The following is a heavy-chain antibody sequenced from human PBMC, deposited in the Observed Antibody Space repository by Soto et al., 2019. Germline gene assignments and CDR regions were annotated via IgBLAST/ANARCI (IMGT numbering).Heavy chain of an antibody. J-gene: IGHJ5*02. CDR3: AGPAYSTPGKNWFDP. CDR1: GYTFTSYY. D-gene: IGHD6-13*01. CDR2: INPSGGST. Sequence: QVQLVQSGAEVKKPGASVKVSCKASGYTFTSYYMHWVRQAPGQGLEWMGIINPSGGSTSYAQKFRGRVTMTRDTSTSTVYMELGSLRSEGTAVYYCAGPAYSTPGKNWFDPWGQGTLVTVSS. V-gene: IGHV1-46*03.